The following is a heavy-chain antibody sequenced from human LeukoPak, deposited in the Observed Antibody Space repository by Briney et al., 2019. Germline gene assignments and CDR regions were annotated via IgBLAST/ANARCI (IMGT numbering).Heavy chain of an antibody. CDR3: AKDLFGYSGYDRRYYFDY. J-gene: IGHJ4*02. V-gene: IGHV3-30*02. CDR1: WFAFSSYG. Sequence: GGSLRLSCAACWFAFSSYGMHWLRQAPGKEVDGVAFIRSDGNNYYDADSVRGRFTISRDNSKNTLYLQMNRLRVEDSAVYYCAKDLFGYSGYDRRYYFDYWGQGTLVTVSS. D-gene: IGHD5-12*01. CDR2: IRSDGNNY.